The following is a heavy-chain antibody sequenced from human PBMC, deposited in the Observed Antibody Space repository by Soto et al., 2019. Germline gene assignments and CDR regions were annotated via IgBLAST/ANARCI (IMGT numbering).Heavy chain of an antibody. CDR3: ARAPITYYDKTANWFDP. J-gene: IGHJ5*02. D-gene: IGHD3-9*01. CDR2: IIPIFGTA. CDR1: GGTFSSHA. V-gene: IGHV1-69*13. Sequence: SVKVSCKASGGTFSSHAISWVRQAPGQGLEWMGGIIPIFGTANYAQKFQGRVTITADESTSTAYMELSSLRSEDTAVYYCARAPITYYDKTANWFDPWGQGTLVTVSS.